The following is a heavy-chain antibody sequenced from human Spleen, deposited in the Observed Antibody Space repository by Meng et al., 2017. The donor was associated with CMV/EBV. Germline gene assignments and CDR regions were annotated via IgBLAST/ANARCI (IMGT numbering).Heavy chain of an antibody. D-gene: IGHD2-2*01. CDR3: AKVLSSTSWYYFDY. V-gene: IGHV3-23*01. CDR2: ISGSGGTP. J-gene: IGHJ4*02. CDR1: GFTFSTYA. Sequence: GGSLRLSCAASGFTFSTYAMSWVRQAPGKGLEWVSGISGSGGTPYFADFLKGRFTISRDNSKNTLYLHMRSLRVEDTAVYYCAKVLSSTSWYYFDYWGLGTLVTVSS.